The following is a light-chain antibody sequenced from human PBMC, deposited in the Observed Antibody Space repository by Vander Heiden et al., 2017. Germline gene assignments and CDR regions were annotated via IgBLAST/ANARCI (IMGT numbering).Light chain of an antibody. Sequence: ELVMTQSPATLSVSPGERVTLSCRASQSVSSNLVWYQQKPGQAPRLLIYGASTRATGIPVRFSGSGSGTEFTLTISSLQSEDFAVYYCQQYNNWPPYTFGQGTKLEIK. CDR3: QQYNNWPPYT. J-gene: IGKJ2*01. CDR1: QSVSSN. CDR2: GAS. V-gene: IGKV3-15*01.